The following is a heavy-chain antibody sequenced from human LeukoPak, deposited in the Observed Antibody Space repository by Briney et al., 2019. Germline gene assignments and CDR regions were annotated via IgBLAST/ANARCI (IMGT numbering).Heavy chain of an antibody. CDR1: GYSFTSYW. V-gene: IGHV5-51*01. CDR2: IYPGDSDT. J-gene: IGHJ3*02. Sequence: GESLKISCKGSGYSFTSYWIGWVRQMPGKGLEWMGIIYPGDSDTRYSPSFQGQVTISADKSISTTYLQWSSLKASGTAMYYCARRRWADAFDIWGQGTMVTVSS. D-gene: IGHD4-23*01. CDR3: ARRRWADAFDI.